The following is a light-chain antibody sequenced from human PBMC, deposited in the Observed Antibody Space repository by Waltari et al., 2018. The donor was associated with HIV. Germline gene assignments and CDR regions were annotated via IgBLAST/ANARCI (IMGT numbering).Light chain of an antibody. J-gene: IGKJ2*01. CDR2: GAS. V-gene: IGKV3-20*01. CDR1: QSVTSTS. CDR3: QQYGSSPYT. Sequence: EIVLTQSPGTLSLSPGETATLSCRASQSVTSTSLAWYHQKPGQAPRLLIYGASSRATGIPDRFRGSGSGTDFTLTIRRLEPEDFAVYYCQQYGSSPYTFGQGTKLEIK.